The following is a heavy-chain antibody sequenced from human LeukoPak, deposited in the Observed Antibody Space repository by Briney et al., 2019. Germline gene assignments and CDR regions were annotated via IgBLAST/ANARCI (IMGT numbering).Heavy chain of an antibody. J-gene: IGHJ4*02. CDR2: INHSGST. Sequence: SETLSLTCAVYGGSFSGYYWSWIRQPPGKGLEWIGEINHSGSTNYNPSLKSRVTISVDTSKNQFSLKLSSVTAADTAVYYCARGRGRYWGQGTLVTVSS. V-gene: IGHV4-34*01. CDR1: GGSFSGYY. D-gene: IGHD3-10*01. CDR3: ARGRGRY.